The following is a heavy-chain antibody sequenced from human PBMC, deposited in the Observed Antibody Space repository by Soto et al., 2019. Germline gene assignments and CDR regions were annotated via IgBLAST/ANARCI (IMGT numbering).Heavy chain of an antibody. Sequence: ASVKVSCKASGGTFSSYAISWVRQAPGQGLEWMGGIIPIFGTANYAQKFQGRVTITADGSTSTAYMELSSLRSEDTAVYYCARGSSLDGSYVLRYYYYYGMDVWGQGTTVTVSS. CDR1: GGTFSSYA. CDR2: IIPIFGTA. J-gene: IGHJ6*02. V-gene: IGHV1-69*13. D-gene: IGHD3-16*01. CDR3: ARGSSLDGSYVLRYYYYYGMDV.